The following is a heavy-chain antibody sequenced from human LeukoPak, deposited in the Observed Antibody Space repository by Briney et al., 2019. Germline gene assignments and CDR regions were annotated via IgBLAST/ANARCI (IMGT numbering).Heavy chain of an antibody. V-gene: IGHV1-8*01. D-gene: IGHD6-13*01. J-gene: IGHJ6*02. Sequence: ASVKVSCKASGYTFTSYDINWVRQATGQGLEWMGWMNPNSGNTGYAQKFQGRVTMTRNTSIRTAYMELSSLRSEDTAVYYCARGQVYSSSWGDYYYGMDVWGQGTTVTVSS. CDR2: MNPNSGNT. CDR1: GYTFTSYD. CDR3: ARGQVYSSSWGDYYYGMDV.